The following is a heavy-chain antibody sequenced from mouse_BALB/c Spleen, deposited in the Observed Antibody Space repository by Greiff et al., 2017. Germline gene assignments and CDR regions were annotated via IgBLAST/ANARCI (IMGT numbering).Heavy chain of an antibody. CDR2: ISSGGST. V-gene: IGHV5-6-5*01. CDR1: GFTFSSYA. J-gene: IGHJ2*01. Sequence: EVMLVESGGGLVKPGGSLTLSCAASGFTFSSYAMPWVRQTPEKRLEWVASISSGGSTYYPDSVKGRFTISRDNARNILYLQMSSLRSEDTAMYYCGRLRREGDFDDWGQGTTLTVSS. D-gene: IGHD2-12*01. CDR3: GRLRREGDFDD.